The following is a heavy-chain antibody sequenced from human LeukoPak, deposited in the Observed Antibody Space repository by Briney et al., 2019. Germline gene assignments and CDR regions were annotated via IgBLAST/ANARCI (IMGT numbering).Heavy chain of an antibody. CDR2: INPNSGGT. V-gene: IGHV1-2*06. CDR3: ARRGLRFSYWFDP. CDR1: GYTFTSYA. Sequence: ASVKVSCKASGYTFTSYAMHWVRQAPGQGLEWMGRINPNSGGTNYAQKFQGRVTMTRDTSISTAYMELSRLRSDDTAVYYCARRGLRFSYWFDPWGQGTLVTVSS. D-gene: IGHD3-3*01. J-gene: IGHJ5*02.